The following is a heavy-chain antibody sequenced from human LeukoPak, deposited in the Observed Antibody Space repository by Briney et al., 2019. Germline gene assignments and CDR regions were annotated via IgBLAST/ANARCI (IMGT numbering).Heavy chain of an antibody. V-gene: IGHV2-5*01. CDR1: GFSLSTTGVG. J-gene: IGHJ3*02. CDR3: AHRINWGHAFDI. CDR2: IYWNDDK. D-gene: IGHD7-27*01. Sequence: ESGPTLVKPTETLTLTCTFSGFSLSTTGVGVGWIRQPPGKALEWLALIYWNDDKRYSPSLKSRLTITKDTSKNQVVLTMTNMDPVDTATYYCAHRINWGHAFDIWGQGTMVTVSS.